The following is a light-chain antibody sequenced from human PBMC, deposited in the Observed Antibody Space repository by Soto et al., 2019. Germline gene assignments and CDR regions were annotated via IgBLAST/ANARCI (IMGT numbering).Light chain of an antibody. CDR3: QQYHTWPIT. CDR1: QNVNNY. V-gene: IGKV3D-15*01. J-gene: IGKJ4*01. CDR2: GAS. Sequence: EIVLTHSPGTLSLSPCERATLSFSASQNVNNYLAWYQHKPGQAPRLLIYGASSSATGIPDRISGSGSGTEFTLTISSLQSEDCAIYYCQQYHTWPITFGGGTKVDIK.